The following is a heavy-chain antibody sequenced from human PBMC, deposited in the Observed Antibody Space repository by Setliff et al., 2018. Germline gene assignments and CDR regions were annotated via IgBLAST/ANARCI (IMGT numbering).Heavy chain of an antibody. CDR2: INWNGDRT. V-gene: IGHV3-20*04. CDR3: AKDRGRDYDILTGANYLDT. J-gene: IGHJ5*02. Sequence: PGGSLRLSCAASGFTFDVYDLNWVRQAPGKGLEWVSSINWNGDRTGYADSVKGRFTISRDNAKNSLYLQMNRLSAEDTALYYCAKDRGRDYDILTGANYLDTWGRGTLFTVSS. CDR1: GFTFDVYD. D-gene: IGHD3-9*01.